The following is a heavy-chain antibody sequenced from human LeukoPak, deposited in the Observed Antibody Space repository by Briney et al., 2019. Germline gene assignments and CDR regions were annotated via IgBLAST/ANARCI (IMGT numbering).Heavy chain of an antibody. D-gene: IGHD3-16*02. J-gene: IGHJ4*02. CDR2: ISYDGSNK. CDR1: GFTFSSYA. Sequence: TGGSLRLSCAASGFTFSSYAMHWVRQAPGKGLEWVAVISYDGSNKYYADSVKGRFTISRDNSKNTLYLQMNSLRAEDTAVYYCAREGGYVWGSYRPFDYWGQGTAVSVSS. CDR3: AREGGYVWGSYRPFDY. V-gene: IGHV3-30*04.